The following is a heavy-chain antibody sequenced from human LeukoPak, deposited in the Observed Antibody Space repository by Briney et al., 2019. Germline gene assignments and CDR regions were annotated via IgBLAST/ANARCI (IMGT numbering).Heavy chain of an antibody. CDR1: GYTFTGYY. CDR2: INPNSGGT. Sequence: ASVKVSCKASGYTFTGYYMHWVRQAPGQGLEWMGWINPNSGGTNYAQKFQGRVTMTRDTSISTAYMELSRLRSDDTAVYYCARESHIAAAGTVDYWGQGTLVTVSS. D-gene: IGHD6-13*01. J-gene: IGHJ4*02. CDR3: ARESHIAAAGTVDY. V-gene: IGHV1-2*02.